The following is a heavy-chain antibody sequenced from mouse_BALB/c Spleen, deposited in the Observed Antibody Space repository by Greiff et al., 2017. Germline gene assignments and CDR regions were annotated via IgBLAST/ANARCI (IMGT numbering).Heavy chain of an antibody. CDR3: ASQNYYYAMDY. CDR1: GFTFSSYA. V-gene: IGHV5-9-3*01. Sequence: EVNVVESGGGLVKPGGSLKLSCAASGFTFSSYAMSWVRQTPEKRLEWVATISSGGSYTYYPDSVKGRFTISRDNAKNTLYLQMSSLRSEDTAMYYCASQNYYYAMDYWGQGTSVTVSS. CDR2: ISSGGSYT. J-gene: IGHJ4*01.